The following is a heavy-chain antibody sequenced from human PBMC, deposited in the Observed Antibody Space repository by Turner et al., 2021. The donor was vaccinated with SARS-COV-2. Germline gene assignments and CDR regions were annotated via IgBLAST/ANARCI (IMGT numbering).Heavy chain of an antibody. CDR1: GGTFSRYP. CDR3: ARGKNYYGSGSYYPTHYYYGMDV. V-gene: IGHV1-69*01. D-gene: IGHD3-10*01. CDR2: IIPISGTA. J-gene: IGHJ6*02. Sequence: QVQLVQSGAEVKKPGPPLTFSCKASGGTFSRYPISWVGQAPGQGLEWMVGIIPISGTANYAQKFQGRVTITADESTSTAYMELSSLRSEDTAVYYCARGKNYYGSGSYYPTHYYYGMDVWGQGTTVTVSS.